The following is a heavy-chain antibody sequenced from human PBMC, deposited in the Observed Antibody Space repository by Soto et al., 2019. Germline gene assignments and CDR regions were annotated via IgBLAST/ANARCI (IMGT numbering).Heavy chain of an antibody. CDR3: AIGGVNNMLRGVPHNWFDP. CDR2: ISAYNGNT. J-gene: IGHJ5*02. CDR1: GYTFTNYG. V-gene: IGHV1-18*01. D-gene: IGHD3-10*01. Sequence: ASVKVSCKASGYTFTNYGISWVRQAPGQGLEWMGWISAYNGNTNYAQKLQGRVTMTTDTSTSTAYMELRSLRSDDTAVYYCAIGGVNNMLRGVPHNWFDPWGQGTLVTVSS.